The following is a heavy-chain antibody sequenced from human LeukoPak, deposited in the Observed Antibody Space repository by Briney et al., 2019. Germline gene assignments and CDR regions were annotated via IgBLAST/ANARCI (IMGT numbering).Heavy chain of an antibody. Sequence: GGSLRLSCAASGFTFSNYAIHWVRQAPGKGLEWVSYISSSGSTIYDADSVKGRFTISRDNAKNSLYLQMYSLRAEDTAVYYCARVDSSGYHFDYWGQGTLVTVSS. J-gene: IGHJ4*02. CDR2: ISSSGSTI. CDR3: ARVDSSGYHFDY. CDR1: GFTFSNYA. V-gene: IGHV3-48*03. D-gene: IGHD3-22*01.